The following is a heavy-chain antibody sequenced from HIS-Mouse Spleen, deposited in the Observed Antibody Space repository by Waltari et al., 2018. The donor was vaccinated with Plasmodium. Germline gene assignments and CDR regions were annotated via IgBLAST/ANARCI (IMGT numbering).Heavy chain of an antibody. Sequence: QLQLQESGPGLVKPSETLSLTCTVSGGSLSSSSYYWGWIRQPPGKGLAWIGSIYYSGRTYYNPSLKVRVTISVDTSKNQFSLKLSSVTAADTAVYYCARGEYYYDSSGAFDIWGQGTMVTVSS. CDR3: ARGEYYYDSSGAFDI. CDR1: GGSLSSSSYY. J-gene: IGHJ3*02. V-gene: IGHV4-39*07. D-gene: IGHD3-22*01. CDR2: IYYSGRT.